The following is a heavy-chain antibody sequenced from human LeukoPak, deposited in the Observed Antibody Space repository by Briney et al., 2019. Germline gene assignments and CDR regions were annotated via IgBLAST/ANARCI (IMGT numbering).Heavy chain of an antibody. D-gene: IGHD2-2*01. J-gene: IGHJ4*02. CDR3: AKDRSCTSASCHGPFDY. V-gene: IGHV3-23*01. CDR1: GFTFSTCA. Sequence: GGSLRLSCAASGFTFSTCAMSWVRQAPGKGLEWVSVISGSGGSTYYADSVKGRFTISRDNSKDTLYLQTNSLRAEDTAVYYCAKDRSCTSASCHGPFDYWGQGTLVTVSS. CDR2: ISGSGGST.